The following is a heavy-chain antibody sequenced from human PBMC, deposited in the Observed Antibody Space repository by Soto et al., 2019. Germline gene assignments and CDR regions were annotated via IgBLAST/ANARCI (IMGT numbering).Heavy chain of an antibody. CDR3: ARDPPYYDILTGPNGY. J-gene: IGHJ4*02. D-gene: IGHD3-9*01. CDR1: GFTFSSYS. Sequence: GGSLRLSCAAFGFTFSSYSMNWVRQAPGKGLEWVSYISSSSSTIYYADSVKGRFTISRDNAKNSLYLQMNSLRAEDTAVYYCARDPPYYDILTGPNGYWGQGTLVTVSS. V-gene: IGHV3-48*04. CDR2: ISSSSSTI.